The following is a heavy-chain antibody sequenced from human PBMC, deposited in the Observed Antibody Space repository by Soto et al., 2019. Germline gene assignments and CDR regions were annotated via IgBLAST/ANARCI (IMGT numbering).Heavy chain of an antibody. CDR3: AKGGYYDFWSGTPGDYFDY. D-gene: IGHD3-3*01. CDR1: GFTFDDYA. V-gene: IGHV3-9*01. CDR2: ISWNSGSI. Sequence: EVQLVESGGGLVPPGRSLRLSCAASGFTFDDYAMHWVRQAPGKGLEWVSGISWNSGSIGYADSVKGRFTISRDNAKNSLYLQMNSLRAEDTALYYCAKGGYYDFWSGTPGDYFDYWGQGTLVTVSS. J-gene: IGHJ4*02.